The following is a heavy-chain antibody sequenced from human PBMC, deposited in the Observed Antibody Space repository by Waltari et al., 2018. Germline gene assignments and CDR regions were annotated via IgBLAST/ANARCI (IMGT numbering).Heavy chain of an antibody. V-gene: IGHV1-18*01. Sequence: QLQLVQSGAEVKKPGASVKVSCKGSGFIFSNYGITGVRQAPGQGLEWMGWISAYNGNTNYEQKFQGRVTMTTDTSTSTAYMELRSLRSDDTAVYYCARDDVDSSSFGGFWGQGTLVTVSS. D-gene: IGHD6-13*01. CDR1: GFIFSNYG. J-gene: IGHJ4*02. CDR3: ARDDVDSSSFGGF. CDR2: ISAYNGNT.